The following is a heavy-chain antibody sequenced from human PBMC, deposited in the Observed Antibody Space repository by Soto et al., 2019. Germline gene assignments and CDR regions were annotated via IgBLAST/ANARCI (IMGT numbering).Heavy chain of an antibody. CDR1: GFTFSTYA. CDR2: ISGSGFST. V-gene: IGHV3-23*01. CDR3: ATFTFGRPFDT. J-gene: IGHJ3*02. Sequence: EVHLLESGGGLVQPGGSLRLSCAASGFTFSTYAMSWVRQAPGQGLEWVSAISGSGFSTYYADSVKGRFSISSDSSKNTLFLQMNSLRADDTAVYFCATFTFGRPFDTWGQGTMVTVSS. D-gene: IGHD3-16*01.